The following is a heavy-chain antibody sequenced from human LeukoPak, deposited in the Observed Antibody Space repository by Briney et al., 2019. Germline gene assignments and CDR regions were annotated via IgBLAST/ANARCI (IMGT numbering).Heavy chain of an antibody. CDR1: GGSISSYY. J-gene: IGHJ4*02. D-gene: IGHD4-11*01. CDR3: ARKPPMYSNFDD. CDR2: IYTSGST. Sequence: KPSETLSLTCTVSGGSISSYYWSWIRQPAGKGLEWIGRIYTSGSTNYNPSLKSRVTMSVATSKNQFSLKLSSLTAADTAVYYCARKPPMYSNFDDWGQGTLVTASS. V-gene: IGHV4-4*07.